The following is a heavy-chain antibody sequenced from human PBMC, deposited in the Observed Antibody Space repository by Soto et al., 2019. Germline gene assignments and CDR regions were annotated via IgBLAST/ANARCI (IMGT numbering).Heavy chain of an antibody. J-gene: IGHJ4*02. CDR3: ARGVTPYYFDY. V-gene: IGHV1-18*01. CDR2: ISAYNGNK. CDR1: GYTFTSYG. D-gene: IGHD4-4*01. Sequence: QVQLVQSGAEVKKPGASVKVSCKASGYTFTSYGISWVRQAPGQGLEWMGWISAYNGNKKYAQKLQGRVTMTTDTSTSTDYMELRMLRSDATAVYYCARGVTPYYFDYWGQGTLVTVSS.